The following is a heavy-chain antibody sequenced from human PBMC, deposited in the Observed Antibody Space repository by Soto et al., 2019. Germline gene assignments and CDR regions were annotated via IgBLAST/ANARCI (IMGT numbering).Heavy chain of an antibody. Sequence: EAQLVESGGGLVQPGGSLRLSCTGSGIDLSIYWMHWVRQAPGQGLVWVSRVNPESTTISYADSVKGRFTISRDNAENTLFLHRNSLSAEDTGVYYCTKDTFGCRDSWGEGTLVTVSS. CDR1: GIDLSIYW. D-gene: IGHD3-10*01. CDR2: VNPESTTI. J-gene: IGHJ4*02. CDR3: TKDTFGCRDS. V-gene: IGHV3-74*01.